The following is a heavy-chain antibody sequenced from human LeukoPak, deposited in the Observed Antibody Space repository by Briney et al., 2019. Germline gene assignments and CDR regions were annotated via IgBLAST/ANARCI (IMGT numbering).Heavy chain of an antibody. J-gene: IGHJ4*02. CDR3: AKDLGYSSSWYVDS. D-gene: IGHD6-13*01. CDR2: LSATGDIT. Sequence: PGGSRRLSCAGSGFIFKNYVMTWVRQAPGKGLDWVSSLSATGDITYYADSVKGRFTVSRDNSKNTLYLQMNSLRAEDTALYYCAKDLGYSSSWYVDSWGQGTLVTVSS. CDR1: GFIFKNYV. V-gene: IGHV3-23*01.